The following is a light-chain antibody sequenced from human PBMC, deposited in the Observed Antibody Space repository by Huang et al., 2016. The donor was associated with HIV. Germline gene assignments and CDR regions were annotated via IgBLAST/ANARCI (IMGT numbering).Light chain of an antibody. CDR2: LGS. Sequence: DIVMTQSPLSLPVTPGEPASISCRSSQSLLHSNGYNYLVWYLQKPGQSPQLLIYLGSNRASGVPDRVSGSGSGTDFTLKISRVEAEDVGVYYCMQALQTPITFGQGTRLEIK. CDR3: MQALQTPIT. V-gene: IGKV2-28*01. CDR1: QSLLHSNGYNY. J-gene: IGKJ5*01.